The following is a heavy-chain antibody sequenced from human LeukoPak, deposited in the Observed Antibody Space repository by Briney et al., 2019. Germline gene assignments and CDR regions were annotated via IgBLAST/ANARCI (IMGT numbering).Heavy chain of an antibody. Sequence: SETLSLTRTVSGGSISSSSYYWGWIRQPPGKGLEWIGYIYTRGITNYNPSLKSRVTISVDTSKNQFSLTLYSVTAADTAVYYCARNSGWYVYDYWGQGILVTVSS. CDR1: GGSISSSSYY. D-gene: IGHD6-19*01. CDR2: IYTRGIT. CDR3: ARNSGWYVYDY. J-gene: IGHJ4*02. V-gene: IGHV4-61*05.